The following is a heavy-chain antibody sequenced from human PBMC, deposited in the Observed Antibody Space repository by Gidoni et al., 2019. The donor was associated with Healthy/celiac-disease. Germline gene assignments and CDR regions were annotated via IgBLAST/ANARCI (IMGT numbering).Heavy chain of an antibody. Sequence: QVQLQQWGSGLLKPSETLSLTCAVYGGSFSGYYWSWIRQPPGKGLEWIGEINHSGSTNYNTSLKSRVTISVDTSKNQFSLKLSSVTAADTAVYYCARANQRYDFWSGYYGVDYFDYWGQGTLVTVSS. CDR3: ARANQRYDFWSGYYGVDYFDY. CDR2: INHSGST. D-gene: IGHD3-3*01. CDR1: GGSFSGYY. J-gene: IGHJ4*02. V-gene: IGHV4-34*01.